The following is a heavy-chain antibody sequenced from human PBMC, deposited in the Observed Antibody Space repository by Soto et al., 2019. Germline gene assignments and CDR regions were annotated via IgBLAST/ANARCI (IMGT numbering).Heavy chain of an antibody. J-gene: IGHJ5*02. CDR1: GYSISSGYY. D-gene: IGHD3-10*01. CDR3: ARVVRGPLVEAPYNWFDP. CDR2: IYHSGST. Sequence: PSETLSLTCAVSGYSISSGYYWGWIRQPPGKGLEWIGSIYHSGSTYYNPSLKSRVTISVDTSKNQFSLKLSSVTAADTAVYYCARVVRGPLVEAPYNWFDPWGQGTLVTVSS. V-gene: IGHV4-38-2*01.